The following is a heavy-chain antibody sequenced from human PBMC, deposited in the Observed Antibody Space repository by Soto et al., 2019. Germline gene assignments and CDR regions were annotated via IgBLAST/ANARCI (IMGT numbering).Heavy chain of an antibody. CDR2: INAGNGNT. Sequence: ASVKVSCKASGYTFTSYAMHWVRQAPGQRLEWMGWINAGNGNTKYSQKFQGRVTITRDTSASTAYMELSSLRSEDTAVYYCARGPVLRYFDWSRASFDPWGKGTLVTVSS. J-gene: IGHJ5*02. CDR1: GYTFTSYA. V-gene: IGHV1-3*01. CDR3: ARGPVLRYFDWSRASFDP. D-gene: IGHD3-9*01.